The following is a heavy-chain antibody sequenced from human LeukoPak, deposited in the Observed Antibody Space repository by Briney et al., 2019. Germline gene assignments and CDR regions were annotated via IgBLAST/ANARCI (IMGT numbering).Heavy chain of an antibody. CDR3: ARHGSASGWYRSHFDY. V-gene: IGHV4-39*01. J-gene: IGHJ4*02. CDR2: IYYSRIT. CDR1: GGSISSSSYY. D-gene: IGHD6-19*01. Sequence: SETLSLTCTVSGGSISSSSYYWGWIRQPPGKGREWIVTIYYSRITSYTPSLNSRLTMSVDTSKNQFSLNLSSVTAADTAVYYCARHGSASGWYRSHFDYWGQGTLVTVSS.